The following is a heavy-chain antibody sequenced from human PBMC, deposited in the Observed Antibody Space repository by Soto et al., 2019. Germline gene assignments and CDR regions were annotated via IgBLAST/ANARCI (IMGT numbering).Heavy chain of an antibody. V-gene: IGHV3-23*01. J-gene: IGHJ5*02. CDR3: AKGVTSTVATGSWFDH. Sequence: PGGTLRLSCAASGFTFSSYALSWVRQAPGKGLEWVSAISGSGGSTYYADSVKGRFIISRDNSKNTLFLQMNSLRSEATAVYYCAKGVTSTVATGSWFDHWGQGTLVTVSS. CDR1: GFTFSSYA. CDR2: ISGSGGST. D-gene: IGHD5-12*01.